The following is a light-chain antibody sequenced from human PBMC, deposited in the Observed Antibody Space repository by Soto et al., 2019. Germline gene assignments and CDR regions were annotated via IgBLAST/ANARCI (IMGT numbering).Light chain of an antibody. CDR1: QSVSNF. Sequence: IVLTQSPATLSLSPGERATLSCRASQSVSNFLAWYQQKPGQALRLLIYDASNRATDIPGRFSGSGSGTDFTITIRSLEYEDFAVYYCQHRSNWPRIFGQGTKLELK. V-gene: IGKV3-11*01. CDR3: QHRSNWPRI. J-gene: IGKJ2*01. CDR2: DAS.